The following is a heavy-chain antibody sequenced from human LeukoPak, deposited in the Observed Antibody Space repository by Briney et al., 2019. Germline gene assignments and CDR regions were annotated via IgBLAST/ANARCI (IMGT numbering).Heavy chain of an antibody. D-gene: IGHD2-15*01. CDR3: ASGGGYCSGGSCYWTFDY. CDR2: IIPIFGTA. J-gene: IGHJ4*02. Sequence: SVKVSCKASGGTFSSYAISWVRQAPGQGLEWMGGIIPIFGTANYAQKFQGRVTITTDESTSTAYMELSSLRSEDTAVYYCASGGGYCSGGSCYWTFDYWGQGTLVTVSS. CDR1: GGTFSSYA. V-gene: IGHV1-69*05.